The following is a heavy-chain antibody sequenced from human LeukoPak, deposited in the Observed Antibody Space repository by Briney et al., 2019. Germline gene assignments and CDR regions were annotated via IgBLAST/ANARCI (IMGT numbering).Heavy chain of an antibody. D-gene: IGHD1-1*01. CDR3: ARDPPNWNDGMDV. V-gene: IGHV3-66*01. CDR1: GFTVSSNY. Sequence: GGSLRLSCAASGFTVSSNYMGWVRQAPGKGLEWVSVIYSGGSTYYADSVKGRFTISRDNSKNTLYLQMNSLRAEDTVVYYCARDPPNWNDGMDVWGQGTTVTVSS. J-gene: IGHJ6*02. CDR2: IYSGGST.